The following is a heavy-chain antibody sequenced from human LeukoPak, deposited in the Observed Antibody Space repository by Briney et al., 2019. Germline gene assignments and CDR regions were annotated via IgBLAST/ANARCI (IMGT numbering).Heavy chain of an antibody. CDR3: ARVSGYSSYDY. V-gene: IGHV5-51*01. J-gene: IGHJ4*02. CDR1: GYSFTNGW. CDR2: IYPGDSHT. Sequence: GESLKISCKGSGYSFTNGWIGWVRQMPGKGLEWMGVIYPGDSHTTYSPSFQGQVTISADKSISTAYLQWSSLKASDTAMYYCARVSGYSSYDYWGQGTLVTVSS. D-gene: IGHD5-18*01.